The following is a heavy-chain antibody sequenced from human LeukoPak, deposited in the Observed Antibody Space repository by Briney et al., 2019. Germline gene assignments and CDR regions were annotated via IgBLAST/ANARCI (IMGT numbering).Heavy chain of an antibody. Sequence: PGGSLRLSCVASGLTVSANYMNWVRQAPGKGLEWVSVIYSGGSTNYADSVKGRFTISRDNSKNTLSLQMNSLRADDTAVYYCANGSGVFDPWGQGTLVTVSS. CDR2: IYSGGST. D-gene: IGHD3-10*01. J-gene: IGHJ5*02. V-gene: IGHV3-66*01. CDR1: GLTVSANY. CDR3: ANGSGVFDP.